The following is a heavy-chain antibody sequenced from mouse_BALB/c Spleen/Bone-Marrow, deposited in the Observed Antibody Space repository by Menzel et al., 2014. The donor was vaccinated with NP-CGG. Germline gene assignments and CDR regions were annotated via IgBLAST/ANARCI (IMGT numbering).Heavy chain of an antibody. Sequence: EVMLVESGTVLARPGAAVKMSCKASGYTFSNYWMHWVEQRPGQGLEWIGTIYPGNSDTTYNQKFKGKAKLTAVTSTSTAYMELSSLTNEDSAVYYCTTLARSDFDYWGQGTTLTVSS. J-gene: IGHJ2*01. D-gene: IGHD3-1*01. CDR2: IYPGNSDT. CDR3: TTLARSDFDY. V-gene: IGHV1-5*01. CDR1: GYTFSNYW.